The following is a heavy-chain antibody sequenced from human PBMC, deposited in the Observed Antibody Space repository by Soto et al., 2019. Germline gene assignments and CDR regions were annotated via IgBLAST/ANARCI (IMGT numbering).Heavy chain of an antibody. CDR1: GFTFSSYE. J-gene: IGHJ4*02. Sequence: GGSLRLSCAASGFTFSSYEMNWVRQAPGKGLEWISYISNSDSTTYYADSVKGRFTISRDNAKNSLYLQLNSLTAEDTAVYFCARNHRSSSAPIYWSQGT. D-gene: IGHD6-6*01. CDR2: ISNSDSTT. V-gene: IGHV3-48*03. CDR3: ARNHRSSSAPIY.